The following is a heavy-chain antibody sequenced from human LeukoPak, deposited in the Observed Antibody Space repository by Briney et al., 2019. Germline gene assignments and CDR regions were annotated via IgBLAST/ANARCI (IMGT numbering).Heavy chain of an antibody. J-gene: IGHJ6*03. CDR3: AKNVREADWYYYYMDV. CDR2: ISGSGGIT. CDR1: GFTFSSYA. V-gene: IGHV3-23*01. D-gene: IGHD3-9*01. Sequence: GGSLRLSSAASGFTFSSYAMSWVRQAPGKGLEWVSAISGSGGITYYADSVKGRFTISRDNSKNTLYLQMNSLRAEDTAVYYCAKNVREADWYYYYMDVWGKGTTVTVSS.